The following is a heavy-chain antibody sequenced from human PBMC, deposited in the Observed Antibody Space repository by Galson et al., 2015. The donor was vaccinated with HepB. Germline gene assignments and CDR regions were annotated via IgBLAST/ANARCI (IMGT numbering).Heavy chain of an antibody. J-gene: IGHJ4*02. CDR1: GFTVSSNY. Sequence: SLRLSCAASGFTVSSNYMSWVRQAPGKGLEWVSVIYSGGSTYYADSVKGRFTISRDNSKNTLYLQMNSLRAEDTAVYYCARAVPDSYGPTYYFDYWGQGTLVTVSS. V-gene: IGHV3-66*01. CDR3: ARAVPDSYGPTYYFDY. D-gene: IGHD5-18*01. CDR2: IYSGGST.